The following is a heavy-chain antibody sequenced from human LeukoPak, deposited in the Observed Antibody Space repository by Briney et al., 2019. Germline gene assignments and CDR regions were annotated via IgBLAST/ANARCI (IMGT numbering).Heavy chain of an antibody. CDR1: ELTLSSNY. CDR3: ARGGSYLSAFDI. J-gene: IGHJ3*02. D-gene: IGHD1-26*01. CDR2: IYSGGST. V-gene: IGHV3-53*01. Sequence: PGGSLRLSCAASELTLSSNYMSWIRQAPGRGLEWVSFIYSGGSTYYADSVRGRFIISRDNSKNTLYLQMNSLRAEDTAVYYCARGGSYLSAFDIWGQGTMVTVSS.